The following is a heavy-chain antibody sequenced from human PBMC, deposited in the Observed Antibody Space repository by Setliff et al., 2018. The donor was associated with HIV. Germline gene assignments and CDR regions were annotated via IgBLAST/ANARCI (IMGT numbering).Heavy chain of an antibody. D-gene: IGHD1-26*01. CDR2: INSDGNST. CDR1: GFTFSPYW. Sequence: HPGGSLRLSCAASGFTFSPYWMHWVRQAPGKGLVWVSRINSDGNSTTYADSVKGRFTISRDNAKNTLYLQMDSLRAEDTAVYYCARSTTHFYYYYMDVWGKGTTVTVSS. CDR3: ARSTTHFYYYYMDV. J-gene: IGHJ6*03. V-gene: IGHV3-74*01.